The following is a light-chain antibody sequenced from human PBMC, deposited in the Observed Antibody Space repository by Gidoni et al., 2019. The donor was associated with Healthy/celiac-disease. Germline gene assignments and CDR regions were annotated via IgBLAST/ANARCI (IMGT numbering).Light chain of an antibody. CDR3: QQSYSTPLDT. Sequence: DIQMTQSPSSLSASVGDRVTITCRASQSISSYLNWYQQKPGKAPKLLIYAASSLQSGVPSRFSGSGSGTDFTLTSSSLQPEDFATYYCQQSYSTPLDTFXQXTKLEIK. CDR1: QSISSY. V-gene: IGKV1-39*01. CDR2: AAS. J-gene: IGKJ2*01.